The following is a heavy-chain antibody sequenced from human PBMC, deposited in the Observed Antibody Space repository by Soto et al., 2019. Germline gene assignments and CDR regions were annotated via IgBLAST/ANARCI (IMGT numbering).Heavy chain of an antibody. J-gene: IGHJ4*02. CDR3: ARVGRTLRYFFVY. CDR1: GGSISSYY. V-gene: IGHV4-59*01. CDR2: FYYSGTT. Sequence: QVQLQESGPGLVKPSETLSLTCTVSGGSISSYYCTWIRQPPGKGLEWVGYFYYSGTTYYNPSLLSRFTRSVDTSKNQFSLKVKSVTAADTAIYYGARVGRTLRYFFVYWGQGSLVTVSS. D-gene: IGHD2-21*01.